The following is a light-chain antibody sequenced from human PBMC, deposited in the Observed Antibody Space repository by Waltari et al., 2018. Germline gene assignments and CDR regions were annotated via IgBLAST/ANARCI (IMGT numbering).Light chain of an antibody. CDR1: SSNIGQNY. J-gene: IGLJ2*01. CDR2: DSN. Sequence: QSVLTQPPSVSAAPGQKVTISCSGNSSNIGQNYVSWYQQFPGTAPKLLSYDSNKRPSVIPDRFTGSESGTSATLGITGLQTGDEADYYCGAWDSSLSAGVFGGGTKLTVL. V-gene: IGLV1-51*01. CDR3: GAWDSSLSAGV.